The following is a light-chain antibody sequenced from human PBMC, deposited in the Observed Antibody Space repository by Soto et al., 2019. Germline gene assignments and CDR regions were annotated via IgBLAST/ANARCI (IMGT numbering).Light chain of an antibody. Sequence: EIVLTQSPGTLSLSPGESATLSCRASERVSTNLAWYQQTPGQAPRLLIYSASRRPTDIPVRFSGSGSGAEFTLTISSLQSTDFAVYYCQQYYDWPSLTFGGGTKV. J-gene: IGKJ4*01. CDR1: ERVSTN. CDR2: SAS. CDR3: QQYYDWPSLT. V-gene: IGKV3-15*01.